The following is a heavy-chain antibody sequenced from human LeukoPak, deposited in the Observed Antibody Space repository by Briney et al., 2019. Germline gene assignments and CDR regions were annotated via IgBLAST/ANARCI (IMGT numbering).Heavy chain of an antibody. Sequence: ASVKVSCKASGYTFTSYGISWVRQAPGQGLEGMGWISAYNGNTNYAQKLQGGVTMTRNTSISTAYMELSSLRSEDTAVYYCARTRYCSSTSCLTPYYYYYYMDVWGKGTTVTVSS. D-gene: IGHD2-2*01. J-gene: IGHJ6*03. CDR2: ISAYNGNT. CDR1: GYTFTSYG. CDR3: ARTRYCSSTSCLTPYYYYYYMDV. V-gene: IGHV1-18*01.